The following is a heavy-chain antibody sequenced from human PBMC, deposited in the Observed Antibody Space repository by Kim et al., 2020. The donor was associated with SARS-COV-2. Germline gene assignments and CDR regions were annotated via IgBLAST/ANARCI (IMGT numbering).Heavy chain of an antibody. Sequence: GGSLRLSCAASGFTFSSYGMSWVRQAPGKGLEWVANIKQDGSEKYYVDSVKGRFTISRDNAKNSLYLQINSLRAEDRAVYYCARGLWSGEDYYFDY. D-gene: IGHD3-10*01. V-gene: IGHV3-7*01. CDR3: ARGLWSGEDYYFDY. J-gene: IGHJ4*01. CDR2: IKQDGSEK. CDR1: GFTFSSYG.